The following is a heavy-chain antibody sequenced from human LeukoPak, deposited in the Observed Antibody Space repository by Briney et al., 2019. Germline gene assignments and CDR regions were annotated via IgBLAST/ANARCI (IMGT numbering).Heavy chain of an antibody. CDR2: IWYDGSNE. CDR3: AKDIRTRVAAGFYFDY. D-gene: IGHD6-13*01. J-gene: IGHJ4*02. V-gene: IGHV3-33*06. Sequence: GRSLRLSCAAFEFTFSSYGMHWVRQAPGKGLEWVAVIWYDGSNEYYADSVKGRFTISRDNSKNTLYLQMSSLRAEDTAVYYCAKDIRTRVAAGFYFDYWGLGTLVTVSS. CDR1: EFTFSSYG.